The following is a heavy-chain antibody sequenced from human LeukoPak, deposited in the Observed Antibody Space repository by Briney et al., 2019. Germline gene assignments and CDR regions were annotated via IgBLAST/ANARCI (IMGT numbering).Heavy chain of an antibody. D-gene: IGHD2-15*01. V-gene: IGHV5-51*01. CDR2: IYPGDSDT. Sequence: GESLKISCKGSGYSFTSYWIGWVRQMPGKGPEWMGIIYPGDSDTRYSPSFQGQVTISADKSISTAYLQWSSLKASDTAMYYCASGTTYCSGGSCPAGYWGQGTLVTVSS. CDR3: ASGTTYCSGGSCPAGY. J-gene: IGHJ4*02. CDR1: GYSFTSYW.